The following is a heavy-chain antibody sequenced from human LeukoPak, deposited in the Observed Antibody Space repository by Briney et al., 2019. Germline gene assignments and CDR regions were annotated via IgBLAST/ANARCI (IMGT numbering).Heavy chain of an antibody. Sequence: ASVKVSCKASGGTFSSYAISWVRQAPGQGLEWMGGIIPIFGTADYAQKFQGRVTITADESTSTAYMELSSLRSEDTAVYYCARSGGLYYFDYWGQGTLVTVSS. D-gene: IGHD1-26*01. J-gene: IGHJ4*02. V-gene: IGHV1-69*13. CDR3: ARSGGLYYFDY. CDR2: IIPIFGTA. CDR1: GGTFSSYA.